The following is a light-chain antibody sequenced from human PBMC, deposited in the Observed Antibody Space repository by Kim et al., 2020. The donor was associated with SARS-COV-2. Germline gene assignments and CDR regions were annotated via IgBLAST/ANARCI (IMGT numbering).Light chain of an antibody. V-gene: IGLV3-1*01. Sequence: PGQTASITCSGDKLGDKYACWYQQKPGQSPVLVIYQDSKRPSGIPERFSGSNSGNTATLTISGTQAMDEADYYCQAWDSSTYVVFGGGTKLTVL. CDR3: QAWDSSTYVV. J-gene: IGLJ2*01. CDR2: QDS. CDR1: KLGDKY.